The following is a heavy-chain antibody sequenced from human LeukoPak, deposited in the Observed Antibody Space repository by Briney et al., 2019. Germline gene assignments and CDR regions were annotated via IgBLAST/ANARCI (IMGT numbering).Heavy chain of an antibody. Sequence: SETLSLTCTVSGGSISSYYWSWIRQPAGKGLEWIGRIYTSGSTNYNPSLKSRVTMSVDTPKNQFSLKLSSVTAADTAVYYCARDEYYYGSGSYYTFDYWGQGTLVTVSS. V-gene: IGHV4-4*07. CDR2: IYTSGST. D-gene: IGHD3-10*01. CDR3: ARDEYYYGSGSYYTFDY. J-gene: IGHJ4*02. CDR1: GGSISSYY.